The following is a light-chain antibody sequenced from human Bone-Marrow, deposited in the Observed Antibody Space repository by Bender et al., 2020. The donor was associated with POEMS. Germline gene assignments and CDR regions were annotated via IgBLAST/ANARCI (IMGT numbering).Light chain of an antibody. V-gene: IGLV3-25*03. CDR1: ALSKQY. J-gene: IGLJ2*01. CDR3: QSGDTSGVSVV. CDR2: KDN. Sequence: SYELTQPHSVSVSPGQTARITCSGDALSKQYASWYQQRPGQAPLLVIYKDNERPSGIPERFSGSSSGTTVTLTISGVQAEDEADYYCQSGDTSGVSVVFGGGTKLTVL.